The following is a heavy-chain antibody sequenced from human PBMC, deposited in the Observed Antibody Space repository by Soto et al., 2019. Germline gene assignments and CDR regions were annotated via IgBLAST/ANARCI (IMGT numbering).Heavy chain of an antibody. CDR1: GYTXTSYG. D-gene: IGHD3-16*01. CDR3: ARGAGYYGPYYDFDY. J-gene: IGHJ4*02. V-gene: IGHV1-18*01. Sequence: ASVKVXCKASGYTXTSYGINWVRQAPGQGLEWLGWISPYDGYTNYAQNLQGRVTMTTDTSTSTAYMELRSLRSDDTAVYFCARGAGYYGPYYDFDYWGQGTLVTVSS. CDR2: ISPYDGYT.